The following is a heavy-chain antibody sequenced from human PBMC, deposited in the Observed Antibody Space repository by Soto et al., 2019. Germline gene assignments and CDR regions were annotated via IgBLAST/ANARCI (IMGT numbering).Heavy chain of an antibody. Sequence: QVQLQESGPGLVKPSQTLSLTCTVSGGSISSGGYYWSWIRQHPGKGLEWIGYIYYSGSTYYNPSLKSGVTIPEDTSKNQFPLKLSSVTAADTAVYYWAREPRTTAREGDYFDTWGQGTLVTVSS. D-gene: IGHD4-4*01. J-gene: IGHJ4*02. CDR1: GGSISSGGYY. CDR3: AREPRTTAREGDYFDT. V-gene: IGHV4-31*03. CDR2: IYYSGST.